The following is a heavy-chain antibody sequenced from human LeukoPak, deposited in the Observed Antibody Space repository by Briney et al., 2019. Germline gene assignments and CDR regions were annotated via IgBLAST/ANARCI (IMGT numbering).Heavy chain of an antibody. CDR3: VRDKGVVPTERFDY. J-gene: IGHJ4*02. D-gene: IGHD3-3*01. CDR1: GFTVSSHY. Sequence: PGGSLRLSCAVSGFTVSSHYMTWARQAPGKGLEWVSTIRGDGVTSYADSVRDRFTISRDNSKNTLYLQMTSLRSDDTAVYYCVRDKGVVPTERFDYWGQGTLVTVSS. V-gene: IGHV3-53*01. CDR2: IRGDGVT.